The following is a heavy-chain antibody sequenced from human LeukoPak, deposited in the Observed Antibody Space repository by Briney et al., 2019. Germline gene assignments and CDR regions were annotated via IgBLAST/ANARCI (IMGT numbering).Heavy chain of an antibody. J-gene: IGHJ3*02. D-gene: IGHD3-9*01. CDR3: ARDSDILTGNLGEAFDI. CDR2: IYTSGST. CDR1: GGSISSYY. V-gene: IGHV4-4*07. Sequence: PSETLSLTCTVSGGSISSYYWSWIRQPAGKGLEWIGRIYTSGSTNYNPSLKSRVTMSVDTSKNQFSLKLSSVTAADTAVYYCARDSDILTGNLGEAFDIWGQGTMVTVSS.